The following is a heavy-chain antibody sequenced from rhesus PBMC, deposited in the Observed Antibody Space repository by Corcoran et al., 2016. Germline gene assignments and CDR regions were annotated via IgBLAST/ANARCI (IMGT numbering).Heavy chain of an antibody. Sequence: QVQLQESGPGLVKPSETLSLTSTVSGGSISSNYWSWIRQSPGQGLEWIGYTYGRGSSTNYNPSRKSRVTLSVDTSKNQLSLKLSSVTAADTAVYYCASSFPPIAGTTSSDYWGQGVLVTVSS. CDR2: TYGRGSST. V-gene: IGHV4S11*01. CDR1: GGSISSNY. D-gene: IGHD1-20*01. J-gene: IGHJ4*01. CDR3: ASSFPPIAGTTSSDY.